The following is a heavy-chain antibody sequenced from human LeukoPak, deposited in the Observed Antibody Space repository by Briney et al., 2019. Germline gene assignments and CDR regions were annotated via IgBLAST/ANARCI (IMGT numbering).Heavy chain of an antibody. CDR2: IYYSGST. J-gene: IGHJ6*03. Sequence: SETLSLTCSVSGDSVTNYYWGWIRQPPGKGLEWIGSIYYSGSTYYNPSLKSRVTISVDTSKNQFSLKLSSVTAADTAVYYCARDGRIAARSMDVWGKGTTVTVSS. D-gene: IGHD6-6*01. V-gene: IGHV4-39*07. CDR1: GDSVTNYY. CDR3: ARDGRIAARSMDV.